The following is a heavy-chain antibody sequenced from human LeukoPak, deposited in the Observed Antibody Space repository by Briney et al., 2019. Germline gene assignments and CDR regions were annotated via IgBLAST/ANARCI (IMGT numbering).Heavy chain of an antibody. D-gene: IGHD5-12*01. CDR1: GFTFSSYS. CDR3: ARDQGGYDLLFDY. V-gene: IGHV3-21*01. J-gene: IGHJ4*02. Sequence: GGSLRLSCAASGFTFSSYSMNWVRQAPGKGLEWVSSISSSSSYIYYADSVKGRFTISRDNAKNSLYLQMNSLRAEDTAVYYCARDQGGYDLLFDYWGQGTLVTVSS. CDR2: ISSSSSYI.